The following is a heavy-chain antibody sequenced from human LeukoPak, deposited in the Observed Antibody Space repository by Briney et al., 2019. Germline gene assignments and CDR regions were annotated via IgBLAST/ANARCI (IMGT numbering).Heavy chain of an antibody. CDR3: ARAGSKIAAAGRWYYFDY. CDR1: GGTFSSYA. D-gene: IGHD6-13*01. CDR2: IIPILGIA. J-gene: IGHJ4*02. V-gene: IGHV1-69*04. Sequence: SVKVSCKASGGTFSSYAISWVRQAPGQGLEWMGRIIPILGIANYAQKFQGRVTITADKSTSTAYMELSSLRSEDTAAYYCARAGSKIAAAGRWYYFDYWGQGTLVTVSS.